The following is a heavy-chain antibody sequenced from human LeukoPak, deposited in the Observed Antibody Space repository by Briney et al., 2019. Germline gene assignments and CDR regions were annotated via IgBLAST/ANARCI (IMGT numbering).Heavy chain of an antibody. Sequence: SETLSLTXTVSGYSISSAYYWGWIRQPPEKRLEWLGSIHHSGTTYHNPSLKSRVTISVDTSKNQFSLRLSSVTAADTAVYYCARTRETTVGDFDSWGQGTLVTVSS. CDR2: IHHSGTT. V-gene: IGHV4-38-2*02. D-gene: IGHD4-23*01. J-gene: IGHJ4*02. CDR1: GYSISSAYY. CDR3: ARTRETTVGDFDS.